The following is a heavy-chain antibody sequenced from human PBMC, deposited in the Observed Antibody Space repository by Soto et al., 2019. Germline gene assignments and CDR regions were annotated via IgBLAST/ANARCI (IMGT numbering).Heavy chain of an antibody. CDR1: GGSISSYY. V-gene: IGHV4-59*01. CDR3: ARDPTPRWSMYYYYYYGMDV. J-gene: IGHJ6*02. D-gene: IGHD2-15*01. Sequence: KTSETLSLTCTVSGGSISSYYWSWIRQPPGKGLEWIGYIYYSGSTNYNPSLKSRVTISVDTSKNQFSLKLSSVTAADTAVYYCARDPTPRWSMYYYYYYGMDVWGQGTTVTVSS. CDR2: IYYSGST.